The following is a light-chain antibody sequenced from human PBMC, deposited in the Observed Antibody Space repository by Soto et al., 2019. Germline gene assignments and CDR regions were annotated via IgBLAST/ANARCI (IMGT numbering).Light chain of an antibody. J-gene: IGKJ4*01. Sequence: EIVMTQSPATLSVSPGERATLSCRASQSVSSNLAWYQQKLGQDPRRLIYGASARATGIPARFSGSGSETEFTLTISSLQSEDFAVYYCQQYQSWPLTFGGGTKVEIK. CDR3: QQYQSWPLT. CDR2: GAS. CDR1: QSVSSN. V-gene: IGKV3-15*01.